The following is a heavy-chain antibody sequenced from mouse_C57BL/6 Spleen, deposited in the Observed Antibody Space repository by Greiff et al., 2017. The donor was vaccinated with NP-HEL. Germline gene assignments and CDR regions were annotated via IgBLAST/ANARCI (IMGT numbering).Heavy chain of an antibody. Sequence: QVQLQQSGPELVKPGASVKISCKASGYAFSSSWMNWVKQRPGKGLEWIGRIYPGDGDTNYNGKFKGKATLTADKSSSTAYMQLSSLTSEDSAVYCCARSGTGGFFDYWGQGTTLTVSS. CDR1: GYAFSSSW. CDR3: ARSGTGGFFDY. CDR2: IYPGDGDT. D-gene: IGHD3-2*02. V-gene: IGHV1-82*01. J-gene: IGHJ2*01.